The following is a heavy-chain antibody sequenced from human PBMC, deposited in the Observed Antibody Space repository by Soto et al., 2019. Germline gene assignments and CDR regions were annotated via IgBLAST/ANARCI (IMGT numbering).Heavy chain of an antibody. V-gene: IGHV1-8*01. CDR1: GYTFNTHD. CDR2: MNPYNGNT. CDR3: ARRKERSGPHYFDY. D-gene: IGHD6-25*01. Sequence: QVQLVQSGAEVKEPGASVKVSCKAFGYTFNTHDIYWMRQATGQGLEWMGWMNPYNGNTGYAQKFQGRVTVTRNTSISTVYMELSGLRRDDTAVYYCARRKERSGPHYFDYWGQGSQVTVSS. J-gene: IGHJ4*02.